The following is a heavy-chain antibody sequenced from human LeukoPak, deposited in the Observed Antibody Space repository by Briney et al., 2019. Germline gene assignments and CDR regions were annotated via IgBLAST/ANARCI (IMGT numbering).Heavy chain of an antibody. Sequence: SQTLSLTCTVSGGSISSGDYYWSWIRQPAGKGLEWIGRIYPSGSTNYNPSLKGRVTMSVDTPKKQFSLRLSSVTAADTAVYYCAQSYYDFWSGPIGYWGQGTLVTVSS. CDR2: IYPSGST. V-gene: IGHV4-61*02. CDR3: AQSYYDFWSGPIGY. D-gene: IGHD3-3*01. CDR1: GGSISSGDYY. J-gene: IGHJ4*02.